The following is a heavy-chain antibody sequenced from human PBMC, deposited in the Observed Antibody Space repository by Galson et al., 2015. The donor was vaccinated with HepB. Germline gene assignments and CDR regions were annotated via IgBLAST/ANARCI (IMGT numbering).Heavy chain of an antibody. V-gene: IGHV3-30*18. Sequence: SLRLSCAASGFTFSSYGMHWVRQAPGKGLEWVAGISYDGSNKHYADSVKGRFTISRDNSKNTLYLEMNSLRAEDTAVYYCAKGKGYCSSTSCYPDNYWGQGILVTVSS. CDR3: AKGKGYCSSTSCYPDNY. D-gene: IGHD2-2*01. J-gene: IGHJ4*02. CDR1: GFTFSSYG. CDR2: ISYDGSNK.